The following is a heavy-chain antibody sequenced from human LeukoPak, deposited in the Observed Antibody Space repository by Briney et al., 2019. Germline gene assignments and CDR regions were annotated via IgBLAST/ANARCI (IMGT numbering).Heavy chain of an antibody. J-gene: IGHJ4*02. V-gene: IGHV4-59*12. Sequence: PSETLSLTCIVSGGSISGYYWSCIRQPPGKGLEWIGSIYYSGSTYYNPSLKSRVTISVDTSKNQFSLMLSSVTAADTAVYYCVYYYGSGGFDYWGQGTLVTVSS. CDR1: GGSISGYY. CDR3: VYYYGSGGFDY. D-gene: IGHD3-10*01. CDR2: IYYSGST.